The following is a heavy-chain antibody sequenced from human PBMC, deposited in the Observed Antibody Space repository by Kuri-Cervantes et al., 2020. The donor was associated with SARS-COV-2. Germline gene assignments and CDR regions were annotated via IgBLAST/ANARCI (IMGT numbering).Heavy chain of an antibody. D-gene: IGHD3/OR15-3a*01. CDR3: ALRTLPWYYYYMDV. Sequence: SETLSLTCTVSDGSISSSSYYWGWIRQPPGKGLEWIGSIYYSGSTYYNPSLKSRVTISVDTSKNQFSLKLSSVTAADTAVYYCALRTLPWYYYYMDVWGKGTTVTVSS. V-gene: IGHV4-39*01. CDR1: DGSISSSSYY. J-gene: IGHJ6*03. CDR2: IYYSGST.